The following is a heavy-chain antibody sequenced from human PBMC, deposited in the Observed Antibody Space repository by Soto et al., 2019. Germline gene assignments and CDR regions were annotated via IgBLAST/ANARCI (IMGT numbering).Heavy chain of an antibody. D-gene: IGHD3-9*01. CDR2: INPSGGST. J-gene: IGHJ4*02. CDR1: GYTFTSYY. V-gene: IGHV1-46*01. Sequence: ASVKVSCKVSGYTFTSYYMHWVRQAPVQGLEWIGIINPSGGSTSYAQKFQGRVTMPRDTSTSTVYMELSSLRSEDTAVYYCAKDVDFYDFVTGYYLSGHYFDYWGQGTPVTVSS. CDR3: AKDVDFYDFVTGYYLSGHYFDY.